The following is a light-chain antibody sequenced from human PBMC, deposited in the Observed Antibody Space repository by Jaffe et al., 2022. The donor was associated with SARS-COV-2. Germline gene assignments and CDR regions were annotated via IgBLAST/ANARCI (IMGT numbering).Light chain of an antibody. Sequence: DIQMTQSPSSLSASVGDRVTITCRASQSISSYLNWYQQKPGKAPKLLISAASSLQSGVPSRFSGSGSGTDFTLTISSLQPEEFVTYYCQQRYSPPYTFGQGTKLEIK. CDR2: AAS. CDR1: QSISSY. J-gene: IGKJ2*01. V-gene: IGKV1-39*01. CDR3: QQRYSPPYT.